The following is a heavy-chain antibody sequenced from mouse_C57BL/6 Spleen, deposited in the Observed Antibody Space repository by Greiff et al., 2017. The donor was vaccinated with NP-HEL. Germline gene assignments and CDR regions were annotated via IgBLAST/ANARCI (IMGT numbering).Heavy chain of an antibody. D-gene: IGHD2-4*01. CDR1: GYSFTGYY. J-gene: IGHJ4*01. CDR2: INPRTGGT. V-gene: IGHV1-42*01. Sequence: VQLQQSGPELVKPGASVKISCKASGYSFTGYYMTWVKQSPEKSLEWIGEINPRTGGTTYNQKFKSKATLTVDKSSSTAYMQLKSLTSEYSAVYYCARSPYDYDGTYYAMDYWGQGTSVTVSS. CDR3: ARSPYDYDGTYYAMDY.